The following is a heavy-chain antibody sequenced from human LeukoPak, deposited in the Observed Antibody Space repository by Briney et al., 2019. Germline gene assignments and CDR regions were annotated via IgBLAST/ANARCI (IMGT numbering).Heavy chain of an antibody. CDR1: GGTFSSYA. CDR2: IIPIFGTA. Sequence: ASVKVSCKASGGTFSSYAISWVRQAPGQGLEWMGGIIPIFGTANYAQKFQGRVTMTRNTSISTAYMELSSLRSEDTAVYYCARAPYSSGWFSTAYYFDYWGQGTLVTVSS. CDR3: ARAPYSSGWFSTAYYFDY. J-gene: IGHJ4*02. V-gene: IGHV1-69*05. D-gene: IGHD6-19*01.